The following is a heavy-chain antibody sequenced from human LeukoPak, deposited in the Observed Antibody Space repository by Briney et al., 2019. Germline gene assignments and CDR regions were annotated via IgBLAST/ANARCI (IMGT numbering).Heavy chain of an antibody. J-gene: IGHJ3*02. V-gene: IGHV4-59*01. CDR3: ARVGTTMVRGVIITAFDI. CDR1: GGSISSYY. Sequence: SETLSLTCTVSGGSISSYYWSWIRQPPGKGLEWIGYIYYSGSTNYNPSLKSRVTISVDTSKNQFSLKLSSVTAADTAVYYCARVGTTMVRGVIITAFDIWGQGTMVTVSS. CDR2: IYYSGST. D-gene: IGHD3-10*01.